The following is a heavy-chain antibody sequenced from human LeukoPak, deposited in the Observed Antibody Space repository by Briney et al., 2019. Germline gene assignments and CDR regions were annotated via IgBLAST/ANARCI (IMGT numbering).Heavy chain of an antibody. V-gene: IGHV3-64*04. D-gene: IGHD5-18*01. CDR3: ARDQYSYAHAAH. CDR1: GLSFSTFA. J-gene: IGHJ4*02. Sequence: AGGSLRLSCSASGLSFSTFAMHWARQAPGKGLEYVSAINGDGDTTYYADSVKGRFTISRDNSKNTLHLQMNSLRAEDTAVYYCARDQYSYAHAAHWGQGTLVTVSS. CDR2: INGDGDTT.